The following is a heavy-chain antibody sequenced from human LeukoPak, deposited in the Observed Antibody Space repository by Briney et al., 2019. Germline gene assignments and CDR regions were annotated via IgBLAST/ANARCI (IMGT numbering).Heavy chain of an antibody. D-gene: IGHD1-26*01. J-gene: IGHJ4*02. CDR2: ISYSGST. CDR1: GGSISRSPYW. Sequence: SETLSLTCTVSGGSISRSPYWWGWIRQPPGKGLEWIATISYSGSTFYHPSLESRVTISADTSKNQFSLKLTSVTAADTAVYYCARRAYGIGFDYWGQGIMVTVSS. V-gene: IGHV4-39*01. CDR3: ARRAYGIGFDY.